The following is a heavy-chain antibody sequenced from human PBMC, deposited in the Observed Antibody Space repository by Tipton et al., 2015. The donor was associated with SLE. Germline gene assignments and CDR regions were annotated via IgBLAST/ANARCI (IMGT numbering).Heavy chain of an antibody. CDR2: IYYSGST. CDR1: GGTFSSYAI. V-gene: IGHV4-39*01. CDR3: ARQLFNWGGAWDFDL. J-gene: IGHJ2*01. D-gene: IGHD7-27*01. Sequence: QLVQSGAEVKKPGSSVKVSCKASGGTFSSYAISWIRQPPGKGLEWIGSIYYSGSTYYHPSLKSRVTISVDTSQNQFSLKLSSVTAADTAVYYCARQLFNWGGAWDFDLWGRGTLVTVSS.